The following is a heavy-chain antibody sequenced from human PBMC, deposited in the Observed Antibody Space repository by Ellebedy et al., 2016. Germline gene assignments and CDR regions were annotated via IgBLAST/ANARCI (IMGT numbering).Heavy chain of an antibody. J-gene: IGHJ6*02. CDR3: ARVSLRYFPPDRYYYYGMDV. CDR2: IIPILGIA. CDR1: GGTFSSYA. Sequence: SVKVSXXASGGTFSSYAISWVRQAPGQGLEWMGRIIPILGIANYAQKFQGRVTITADKSTSTAYMELSSLRSEDTAVYYCARVSLRYFPPDRYYYYGMDVWGQGTTVTVSS. V-gene: IGHV1-69*04. D-gene: IGHD3-9*01.